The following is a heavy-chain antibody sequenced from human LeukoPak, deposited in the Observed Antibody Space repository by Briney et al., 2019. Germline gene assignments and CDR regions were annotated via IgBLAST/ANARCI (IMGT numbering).Heavy chain of an antibody. D-gene: IGHD3-22*01. J-gene: IGHJ4*02. CDR2: IYHSGST. CDR1: GYSISSGYY. Sequence: SETLSLTCAVSGYSISSGYYWGWIRQPPGKGLEWIGSIYHSGSTHYNPSLKSRVTISVDTSKNQFSLKLSSVTAADTAVYYCARESDDSSGYFDYWGQGTLVTVPS. V-gene: IGHV4-38-2*02. CDR3: ARESDDSSGYFDY.